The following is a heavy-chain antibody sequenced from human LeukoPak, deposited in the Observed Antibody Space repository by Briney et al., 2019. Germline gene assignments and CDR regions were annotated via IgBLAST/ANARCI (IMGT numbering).Heavy chain of an antibody. D-gene: IGHD3-10*01. V-gene: IGHV1-3*01. CDR1: GYSFTSYA. CDR3: VQGVNAFDI. CDR2: INAVNGNT. Sequence: ASVKVSRKASGYSFTSYAMHWVRPAPGQRLEWMGWINAVNGNTKYSQKFQGRVTITGDTSASTAYMELSSLRSEDTAVYYCVQGVNAFDIWGQGTMVTVFS. J-gene: IGHJ3*02.